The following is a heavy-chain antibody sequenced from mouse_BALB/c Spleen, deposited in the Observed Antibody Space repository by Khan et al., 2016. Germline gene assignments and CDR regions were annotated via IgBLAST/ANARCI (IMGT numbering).Heavy chain of an antibody. V-gene: IGHV9-3-1*01. Sequence: QIQLVQSGPELKRPGKTVKISCKASGYTFTNYGINWVKQAPGKGLKWMGWINTYSGESTYADDFKGRVAFSLETSANTAYLQLNNLKNEDPATYFCVRYRYYYCSSRYFDVLGAGTTVTVSA. CDR3: VRYRYYYCSSRYFDV. J-gene: IGHJ1*01. CDR1: GYTFTNYG. D-gene: IGHD1-1*01. CDR2: INTYSGES.